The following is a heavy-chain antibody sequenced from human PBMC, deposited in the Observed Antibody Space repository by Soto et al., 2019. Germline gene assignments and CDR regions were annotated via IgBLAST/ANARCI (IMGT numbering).Heavy chain of an antibody. J-gene: IGHJ4*02. D-gene: IGHD3-3*01. Sequence: GESLKISCKACVYSITSYWIAWVRHMPGQGLEWMGIIFPDDSDTRYSPSFQGQVTISADKSISTAYVQWSSLKASDTAMYYCTRGGVATRTFDYWGQGTLVTVSS. CDR1: VYSITSYW. CDR3: TRGGVATRTFDY. CDR2: IFPDDSDT. V-gene: IGHV5-51*01.